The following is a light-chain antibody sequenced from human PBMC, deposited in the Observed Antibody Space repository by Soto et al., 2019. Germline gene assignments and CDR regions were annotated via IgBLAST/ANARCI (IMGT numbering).Light chain of an antibody. J-gene: IGKJ3*01. CDR3: QQRSNSFT. CDR2: DAS. CDR1: QSVSSY. V-gene: IGKV3-11*01. Sequence: EIVLTQSPATLSLSPGERATLSCRASQSVSSYLAWYQQNTGQAPRLLIYDASNRATGIPARFSGSGSGTDFTLTISSLETEDFAVYYCQQRSNSFTFGPGTKVDIK.